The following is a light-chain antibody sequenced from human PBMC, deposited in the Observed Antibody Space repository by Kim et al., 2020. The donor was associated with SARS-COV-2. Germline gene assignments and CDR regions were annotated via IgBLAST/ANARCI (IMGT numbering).Light chain of an antibody. Sequence: GQSITISCPGTSSDVGGSNYVSWYQQYPGKGPKLMIYDVRNRPSGGSNRFFGSKSANTASLTLSGLQAEDEADYYCSSYTSSSPLVFGGGTQLTVL. CDR1: SSDVGGSNY. J-gene: IGLJ2*01. CDR2: DVR. CDR3: SSYTSSSPLV. V-gene: IGLV2-14*03.